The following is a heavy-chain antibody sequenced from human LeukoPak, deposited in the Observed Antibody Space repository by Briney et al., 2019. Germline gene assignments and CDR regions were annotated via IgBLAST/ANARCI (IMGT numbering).Heavy chain of an antibody. D-gene: IGHD4-17*01. CDR1: GYTFTSYD. Sequence: GASVKVSCKASGYTFTSYDINWVRQATGQGLEWMGWMNPNSGNTGYAQKFQGRVTMTKNTSISTAYMELSSLGSEDTAVYYCARGAHDYGDYVSDYWGQGTLVTVSS. CDR2: MNPNSGNT. CDR3: ARGAHDYGDYVSDY. J-gene: IGHJ4*02. V-gene: IGHV1-8*01.